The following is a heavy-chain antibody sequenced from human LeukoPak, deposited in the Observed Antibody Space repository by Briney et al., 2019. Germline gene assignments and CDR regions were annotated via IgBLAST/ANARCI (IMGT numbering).Heavy chain of an antibody. Sequence: GASVKVSCKASGYTFTGYYMHWVRQAPGQGLEWMGWINPNSGGTNYAQKFQGRVTMTRDTSISTAYMELRSLRSDDTAVFYCARARYYGSGSQTPFDYWGQGTLVTVSS. V-gene: IGHV1-2*02. D-gene: IGHD3-10*01. CDR2: INPNSGGT. CDR1: GYTFTGYY. CDR3: ARARYYGSGSQTPFDY. J-gene: IGHJ4*02.